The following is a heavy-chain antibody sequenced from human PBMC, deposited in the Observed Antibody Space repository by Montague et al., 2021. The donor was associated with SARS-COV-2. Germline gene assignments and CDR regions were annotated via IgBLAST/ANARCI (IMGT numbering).Heavy chain of an antibody. CDR1: GLPFSTFA. CDR3: VKVCPTTYYFDF. V-gene: IGHV3-23*03. J-gene: IGHJ4*02. Sequence: SLRLSCAASGLPFSTFAMRWVRQAPGKGLEWLSFIYGGESNPYYADSMKGRFTISRDNSKNTLYLQMNSLRAEDAAVYYCVKVCPTTYYFDFWGQGTLVTVSS. D-gene: IGHD5-12*01. CDR2: IYGGESNP.